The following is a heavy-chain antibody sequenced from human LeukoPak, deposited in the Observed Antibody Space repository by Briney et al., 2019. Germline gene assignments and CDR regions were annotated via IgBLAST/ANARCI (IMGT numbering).Heavy chain of an antibody. CDR1: GFTFSSYW. D-gene: IGHD2-2*01. V-gene: IGHV3-7*01. Sequence: GGSLRLSCAASGFTFSSYWMSWVRQAPGKGLEWVANIKQEGSEKYYVDSVKGRFTISRDNAKNSLYLQMNSLRAEDTAVYYCARDIVVVPAAIGWFDPWGQGTLVTVSS. CDR2: IKQEGSEK. J-gene: IGHJ5*02. CDR3: ARDIVVVPAAIGWFDP.